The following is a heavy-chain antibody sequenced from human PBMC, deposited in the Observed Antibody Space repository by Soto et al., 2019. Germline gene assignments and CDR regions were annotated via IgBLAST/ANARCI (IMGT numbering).Heavy chain of an antibody. CDR3: AKDRVSFDY. CDR2: ISGSGGST. CDR1: GFTFSRYT. J-gene: IGHJ4*02. Sequence: XXSLNRSYAPSGFTFSRYTMRWVPQAPGKGLEWASAISGSGGSTYYADSVKGRFTISRDNSKNTLYLQMNSLRAEDTAVYYCAKDRVSFDYWGQGTLVTVSS. D-gene: IGHD6-13*01. V-gene: IGHV3-23*01.